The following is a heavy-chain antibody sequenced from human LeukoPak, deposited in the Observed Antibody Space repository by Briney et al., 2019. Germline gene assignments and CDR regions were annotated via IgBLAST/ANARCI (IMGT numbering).Heavy chain of an antibody. CDR1: GFTFSSYA. D-gene: IGHD3-9*01. J-gene: IGHJ5*02. CDR3: ARDLFGFDRSFDP. CDR2: ISSNGGST. Sequence: GGSLRLSCAASGFTFSSYAMHWVRQAPGKGLEYVSAISSNGGSTYYANSVKGRFTISRDNSKNTLYLQMGSLRAEDMAVYYCARDLFGFDRSFDPWGQGTLVTVSS. V-gene: IGHV3-64*01.